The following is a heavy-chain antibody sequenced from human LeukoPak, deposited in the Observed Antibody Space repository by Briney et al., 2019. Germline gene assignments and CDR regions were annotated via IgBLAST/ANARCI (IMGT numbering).Heavy chain of an antibody. V-gene: IGHV3-23*01. CDR2: ISGSGGST. J-gene: IGHJ4*02. CDR3: ARESGVVVAATCLDY. Sequence: GGSLRLSCAASGFTFSSYGMSWVRQAPGKGLEWVSAISGSGGSTYYADSVKGRFTISRDNAKNSLYLQMNSLRAEDTAVYHCARESGVVVAATCLDYWGQGTLVTVSS. CDR1: GFTFSSYG. D-gene: IGHD2-15*01.